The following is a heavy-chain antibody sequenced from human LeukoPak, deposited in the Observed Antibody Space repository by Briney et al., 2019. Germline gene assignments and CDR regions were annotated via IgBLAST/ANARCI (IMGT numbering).Heavy chain of an antibody. Sequence: ASVKVSCKASGYSFTSYGVSWVRQAPGQGLEWMGWISAYNGKTNYAQKFQGRVTMTTDTSTSTAYMELRSLRSDDTAVYYCARVNGGQQLVNNWFDPWGQGTLVTVSS. CDR2: ISAYNGKT. CDR1: GYSFTSYG. V-gene: IGHV1-18*01. J-gene: IGHJ5*02. D-gene: IGHD6-13*01. CDR3: ARVNGGQQLVNNWFDP.